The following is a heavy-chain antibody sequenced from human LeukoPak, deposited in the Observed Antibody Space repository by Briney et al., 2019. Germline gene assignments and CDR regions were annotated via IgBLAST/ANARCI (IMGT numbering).Heavy chain of an antibody. CDR1: GFGFSNFW. D-gene: IGHD2-21*01. Sequence: PGGSLRLSCAASGFGFSNFWMSWVRQAPGKGLEWVSAISGSGGSAYYADSVKGRFTISRDNSKNTVYLQMNSLRAEDTAVYYCAKGHIGNDFWGQGTLVTVSS. J-gene: IGHJ4*02. V-gene: IGHV3-23*01. CDR2: ISGSGGSA. CDR3: AKGHIGNDF.